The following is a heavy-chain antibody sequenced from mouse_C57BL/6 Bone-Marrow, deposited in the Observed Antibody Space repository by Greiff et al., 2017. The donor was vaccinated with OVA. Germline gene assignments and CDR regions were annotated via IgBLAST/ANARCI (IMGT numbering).Heavy chain of an antibody. CDR3: APSTMITPYYFDY. Sequence: VQLQQPGAELVKPGASVKMSCKASGYTFTSYWITWVKQRPGQGLEWIGDIYPGSGSTNYNEKFKSKATLTVDTSSSTAYMQLSSLTSEDSAVYDCAPSTMITPYYFDYWGQGTTLTVSS. CDR2: IYPGSGST. D-gene: IGHD2-4*01. J-gene: IGHJ2*01. CDR1: GYTFTSYW. V-gene: IGHV1-55*01.